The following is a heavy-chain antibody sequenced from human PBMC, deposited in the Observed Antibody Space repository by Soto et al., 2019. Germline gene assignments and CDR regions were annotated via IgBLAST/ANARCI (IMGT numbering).Heavy chain of an antibody. CDR1: GYTFTGYY. V-gene: IGHV1-2*04. D-gene: IGHD6-19*01. J-gene: IGHJ4*02. CDR2: INPNSGGT. CDR3: ARGSGRTNKQWLAYDY. Sequence: GASVEVSCKASGYTFTGYYMHWARQAPGQGLEWMGWINPNSGGTNYAQKFQGWVTMTRDTSISTAYMELSRLRSDDTAVYYCARGSGRTNKQWLAYDYWGQGTLVTVSS.